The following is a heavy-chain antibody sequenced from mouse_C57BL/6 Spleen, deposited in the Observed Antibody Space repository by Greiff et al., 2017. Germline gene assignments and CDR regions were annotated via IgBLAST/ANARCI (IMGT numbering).Heavy chain of an antibody. Sequence: VQLQESGAELARPGASVKMSCKASGYTFTSYTMHWVKQRPGQGLEWIGYINPSSGYTKYNQKFKDKATLTADKSSSTAYMQLSSLTSEDSAVYYCAKGDYDDYYFDYWGQGTTLTVAS. V-gene: IGHV1-4*01. CDR1: GYTFTSYT. CDR3: AKGDYDDYYFDY. D-gene: IGHD2-13*01. J-gene: IGHJ2*01. CDR2: INPSSGYT.